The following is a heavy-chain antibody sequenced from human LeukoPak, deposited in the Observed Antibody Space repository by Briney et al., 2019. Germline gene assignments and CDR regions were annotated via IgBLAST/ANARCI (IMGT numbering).Heavy chain of an antibody. CDR3: ARRLTQYDCFDP. Sequence: SQTLSLTCALSGDSVSSNSVTWHWIRQSPSRGLEWLGRTYYRSTWCNDYAVSVRGRITVNPDTSKNQFSLHLNSVTPEDTAVYYCARRLTQYDCFDPWGQGILVTVSS. D-gene: IGHD2-2*01. CDR2: TYYRSTWCN. CDR1: GDSVSSNSVT. V-gene: IGHV6-1*01. J-gene: IGHJ5*02.